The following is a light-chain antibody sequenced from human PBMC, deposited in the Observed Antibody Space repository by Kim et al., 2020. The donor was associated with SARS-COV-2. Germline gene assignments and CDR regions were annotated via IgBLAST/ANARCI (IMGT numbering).Light chain of an antibody. Sequence: SYELTQPPSVSVSPGQTASITCSGDKLGDKYACWYQQKPGHSPVLVIYQDSKRPSGIPERFSGSNSGNTATLTISGTQAMDEADYYCQAWDSSTNVVFGGGTQLTVL. CDR2: QDS. CDR1: KLGDKY. J-gene: IGLJ2*01. V-gene: IGLV3-1*01. CDR3: QAWDSSTNVV.